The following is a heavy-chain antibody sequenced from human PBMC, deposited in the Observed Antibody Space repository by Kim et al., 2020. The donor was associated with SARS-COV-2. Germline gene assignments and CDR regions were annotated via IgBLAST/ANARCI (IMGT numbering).Heavy chain of an antibody. D-gene: IGHD5-18*01. J-gene: IGHJ6*02. CDR3: AKDQRYSYGGLYYYYGMDV. V-gene: IGHV3-30*02. Sequence: GRYTISRDNSKNTLYLQMNSLRAEDTAVYYCAKDQRYSYGGLYYYYGMDVWGQGTTVTVSS.